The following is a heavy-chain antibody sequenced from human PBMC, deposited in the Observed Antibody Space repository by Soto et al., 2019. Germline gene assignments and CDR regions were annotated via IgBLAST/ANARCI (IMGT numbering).Heavy chain of an antibody. J-gene: IGHJ4*02. CDR2: IIPIFGTA. D-gene: IGHD3-22*01. Sequence: SVKVSCKASGGTFSSYAISWVRQAPGQGLEWMGGIIPIFGTANYAQKFQGRVTITADESTSTAYMELSSLRSEDTAVYYCAGGYYYDSSGYYRTFAYWGQGALVTVSS. V-gene: IGHV1-69*13. CDR1: GGTFSSYA. CDR3: AGGYYYDSSGYYRTFAY.